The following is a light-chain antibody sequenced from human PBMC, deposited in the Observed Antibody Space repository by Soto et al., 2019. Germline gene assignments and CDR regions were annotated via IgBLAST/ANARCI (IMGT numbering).Light chain of an antibody. CDR2: DAS. CDR3: QQRSTGPPLT. CDR1: QFVSSR. J-gene: IGKJ4*01. Sequence: DIVVTQSPATLSASPGERVTLSCRASQFVSSRLAWYQRRPGQVPRLLIYDASNRATGIPARFSGSGSGTDFTLTISSLEPEDFAIYYCQQRSTGPPLTFGGGTKVELK. V-gene: IGKV3-11*01.